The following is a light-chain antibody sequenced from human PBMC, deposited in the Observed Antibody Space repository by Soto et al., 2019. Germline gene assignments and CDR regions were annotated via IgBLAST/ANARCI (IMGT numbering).Light chain of an antibody. CDR2: STN. CDR1: SGSVSTSYY. CDR3: VLYMGSGICV. V-gene: IGLV8-61*01. J-gene: IGLJ3*02. Sequence: QTVVTQEPSFSVSPGRTVTLTCGLSSGSVSTSYYPRWYQQTPGQAPRTLIYSTNTRSSGVPDRFSGSILGKKAALTITGAQADDEYDYYCVLYMGSGICVFGGGTKLTVL.